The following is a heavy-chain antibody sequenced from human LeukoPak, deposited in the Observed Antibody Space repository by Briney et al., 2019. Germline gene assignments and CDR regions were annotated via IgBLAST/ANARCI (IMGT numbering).Heavy chain of an antibody. CDR1: GYSFTSYS. J-gene: IGHJ4*02. CDR3: ARDRGPPNRLVTTKGYFDF. CDR2: ISPYNGDT. V-gene: IGHV1-18*01. D-gene: IGHD3-9*01. Sequence: ASVKVSCKASGYSFTSYSIIWVRQAPEQGLEWMGWISPYNGDTDYAQKLQGRVTMNTDTSTSTAYMELRSLRSDDTAIYYCARDRGPPNRLVTTKGYFDFWGQGTLVILSS.